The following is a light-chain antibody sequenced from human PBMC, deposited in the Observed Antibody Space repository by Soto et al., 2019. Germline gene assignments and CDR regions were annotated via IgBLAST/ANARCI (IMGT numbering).Light chain of an antibody. J-gene: IGKJ4*01. CDR3: QQYNNWPPLT. Sequence: EIVMTQSPATLSVSPGERATLSCRASQSVSSNLAWYQQKPGQAPRLPIYGASTRATGLPARFSGSRSGTEFTLTISSLQSEDFAVYYCQQYNNWPPLTFGGGTKVEIK. CDR1: QSVSSN. CDR2: GAS. V-gene: IGKV3-15*01.